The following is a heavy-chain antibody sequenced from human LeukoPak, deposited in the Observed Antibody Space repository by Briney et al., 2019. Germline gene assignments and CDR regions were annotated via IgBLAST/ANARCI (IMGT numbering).Heavy chain of an antibody. CDR1: GGSFSSYY. Sequence: SETLSLTCAVYGGSFSSYYWSWIRQPPGKGLEWIGEINHSGSTNYNPSLKSRVTISVDTSKNQFSLKLSSVTAADTAVYYCAGGGGWLKRWFDPWGQGTLVTVSS. CDR2: INHSGST. D-gene: IGHD3-22*01. V-gene: IGHV4-34*01. J-gene: IGHJ5*02. CDR3: AGGGGWLKRWFDP.